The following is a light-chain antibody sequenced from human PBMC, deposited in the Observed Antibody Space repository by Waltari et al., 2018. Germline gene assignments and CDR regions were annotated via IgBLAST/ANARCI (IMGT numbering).Light chain of an antibody. CDR1: QGISSW. Sequence: DIQMTQSPSSVSASVGDRVTITCRASQGISSWLAWYQHKPGQPPKLLIYWASSRESGVPDRFSGSGSGTDFTLTISSLQAEDVAIYYCQQYYSTPLTFGGGTKVEIK. CDR2: WAS. CDR3: QQYYSTPLT. J-gene: IGKJ4*01. V-gene: IGKV1-12*01.